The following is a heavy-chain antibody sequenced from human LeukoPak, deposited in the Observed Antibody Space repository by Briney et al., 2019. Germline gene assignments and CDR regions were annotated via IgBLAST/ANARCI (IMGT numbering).Heavy chain of an antibody. CDR1: GASISSYY. D-gene: IGHD3-22*01. V-gene: IGHV4-4*07. CDR2: IYTSGST. J-gene: IGHJ3*02. CDR3: ARDGGYYSDAFDI. Sequence: SETLSLTCTVSGASISSYYWTWIRQPAGKGLEWIGRIYTSGSTNYNPSLKSRVAMSVDTSKNQFSLKLSSVTAADTAVYYCARDGGYYSDAFDIWGQGTMVTVSS.